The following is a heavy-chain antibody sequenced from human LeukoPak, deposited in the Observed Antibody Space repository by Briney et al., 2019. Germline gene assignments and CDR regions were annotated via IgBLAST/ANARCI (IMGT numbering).Heavy chain of an antibody. D-gene: IGHD3-16*01. V-gene: IGHV4-34*01. CDR1: VGSFSGYY. CDR2: SNHSGST. CDR3: AKEPRGSRSRLIYFDY. Sequence: SETLSLTGAGYVGSFSGYYWSWSGQPPGKGLEGIGESNHSGSTNYNPSLKSRVTITVDTSKNQFSLKLSSVTAADTAVYYCAKEPRGSRSRLIYFDYWGQETLVTVSS. J-gene: IGHJ4*02.